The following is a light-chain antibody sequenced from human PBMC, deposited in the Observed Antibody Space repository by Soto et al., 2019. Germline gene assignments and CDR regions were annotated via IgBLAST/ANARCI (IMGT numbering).Light chain of an antibody. CDR3: QQYYSYPLT. Sequence: AIRMTQSPSSLSASTGDRVTITCRASQGISSYLAWYQQKPGKAPKLLIYAASTLQSGVPSRFSGSGSGTDFTLTISCLQSEDFATSYCQQYYSYPLTFGQGTNVDI. V-gene: IGKV1-8*01. CDR2: AAS. J-gene: IGKJ1*01. CDR1: QGISSY.